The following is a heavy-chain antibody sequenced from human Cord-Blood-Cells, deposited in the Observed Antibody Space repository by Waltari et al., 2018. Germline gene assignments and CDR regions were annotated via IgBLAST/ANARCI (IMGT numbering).Heavy chain of an antibody. CDR1: GGSISSGSYY. D-gene: IGHD2-21*02. CDR3: ARRLVVVTAIPNDAFDI. CDR2: IYYCGST. V-gene: IGHV4-39*01. J-gene: IGHJ3*02. Sequence: QLQLQESGPGLVKPSETLSLTCTVSGGSISSGSYYWGWIRQPPGKGLEWIVSIYYCGSTYHNPSLKSRVTISVDTSKNQFSLKLSSVTAADTAVYYCARRLVVVTAIPNDAFDIWGQGTMVTVSS.